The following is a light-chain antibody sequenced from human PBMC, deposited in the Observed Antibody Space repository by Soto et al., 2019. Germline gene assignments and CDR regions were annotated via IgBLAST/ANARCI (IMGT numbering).Light chain of an antibody. Sequence: DVQMTQSPSSLSAFVGDRVTITCRASQGIAPYLAWFQQKPGKVPKLLIYATSTLQSGVPSRFSGSGSGTYFTITINSLQPEDVGTYYCQKYNSAPLTFGGGTKLEIK. J-gene: IGKJ4*01. V-gene: IGKV1-27*01. CDR2: ATS. CDR1: QGIAPY. CDR3: QKYNSAPLT.